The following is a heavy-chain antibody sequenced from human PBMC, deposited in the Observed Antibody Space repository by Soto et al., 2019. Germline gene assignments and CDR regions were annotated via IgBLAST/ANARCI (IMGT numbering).Heavy chain of an antibody. CDR1: GFTCTSAA. J-gene: IGHJ4*02. V-gene: IGHV1-58*01. Sequence: SVKLSCKASGFTCTSAAVQWVRQARGQRLEWIGWIVVGSGNTNYAQRFQERVTITRDMSTSTVYMELSSLRSEDTAVYYCARNPLAARSHFECWGQGTMVTVTA. CDR3: ARNPLAARSHFEC. CDR2: IVVGSGNT. D-gene: IGHD6-6*01.